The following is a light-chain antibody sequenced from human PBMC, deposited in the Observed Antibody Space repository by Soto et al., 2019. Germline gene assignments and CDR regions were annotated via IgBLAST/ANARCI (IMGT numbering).Light chain of an antibody. J-gene: IGKJ5*01. CDR3: QQYGSSPIT. V-gene: IGKV3-20*01. CDR2: GAS. CDR1: QSVSSSA. Sequence: EIVLTHSPGTLSLSPGERATLSCRASQSVSSSALAWYQQKPGQAPRLLIYGASSRATGIPDRFSGSGSGTDFTLTISRAEPADFAVYYCQQYGSSPITFGQGTRLEIK.